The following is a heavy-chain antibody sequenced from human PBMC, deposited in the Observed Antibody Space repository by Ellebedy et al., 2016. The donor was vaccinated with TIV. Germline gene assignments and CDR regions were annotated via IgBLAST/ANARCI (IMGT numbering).Heavy chain of an antibody. CDR3: ARDLYYGSGKIASS. CDR2: IKQDGSEK. V-gene: IGHV3-7*03. Sequence: PGGSLRLSCAASGFTFSGYWMSWVRQAPGKGLEWVANIKQDGSEKYYVDSVKGRFTISRDNAKNSLYLQMNSLRADDTAIYYCARDLYYGSGKIASSWGQGTLVTVSS. D-gene: IGHD3-10*01. J-gene: IGHJ1*01. CDR1: GFTFSGYW.